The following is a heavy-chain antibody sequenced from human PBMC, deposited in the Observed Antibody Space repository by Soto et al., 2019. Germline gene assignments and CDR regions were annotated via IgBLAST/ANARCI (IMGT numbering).Heavy chain of an antibody. V-gene: IGHV4-31*03. J-gene: IGHJ4*02. D-gene: IGHD6-13*01. CDR1: GGSISSGGYY. CDR2: IYYSGST. Sequence: SETLSLTCTVSGGSISSGGYYWSWIRQHPGKGLEWIGYIYYSGSTYYNPSLKSRVTISVDTSKNQFSLKLSSVTAADTAVYYCARGGIAAAAPPDYWGQGTQVTVSS. CDR3: ARGGIAAAAPPDY.